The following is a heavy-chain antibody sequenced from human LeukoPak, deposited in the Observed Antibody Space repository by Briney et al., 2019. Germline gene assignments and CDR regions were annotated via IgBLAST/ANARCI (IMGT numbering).Heavy chain of an antibody. CDR3: AKTTTGYSSGRFPGWPVDY. Sequence: GGSLRLSCAASGFTFSSYAMYWVRQAPGKGLEWVSGIFGSGGSTHYADSVKGRFTISRDNSKNTVYLQMNSLRAEDTAVYYCAKTTTGYSSGRFPGWPVDYWGQGTLVTVYS. D-gene: IGHD6-19*01. CDR1: GFTFSSYA. V-gene: IGHV3-23*01. CDR2: IFGSGGST. J-gene: IGHJ4*02.